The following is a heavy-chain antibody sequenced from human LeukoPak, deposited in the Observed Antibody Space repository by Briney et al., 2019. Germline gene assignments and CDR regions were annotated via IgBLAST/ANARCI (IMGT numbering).Heavy chain of an antibody. V-gene: IGHV3-30*02. D-gene: IGHD3-3*01. Sequence: GGSLRLSCAASGFTFSSYVMHWVRQAPGKGLEWVAFIRYDGSNKYYADSVKGRFNISRDNSKNTLYLQMNSLRAEDTAVYYCAKDRTIFGVVNWFDPWGQGTLVTVSS. CDR2: IRYDGSNK. J-gene: IGHJ5*02. CDR3: AKDRTIFGVVNWFDP. CDR1: GFTFSSYV.